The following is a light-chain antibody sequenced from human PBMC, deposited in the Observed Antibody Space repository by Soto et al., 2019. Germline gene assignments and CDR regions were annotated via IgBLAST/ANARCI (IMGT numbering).Light chain of an antibody. CDR1: QSVSTNY. V-gene: IGKV3-20*01. CDR2: GAS. J-gene: IGKJ3*01. CDR3: HQYGSTPFT. Sequence: EIVLTQSPGTLSLSPGDRATLSCRASQSVSTNYLAWYQQKLGQAPRLLIYGASSRATGIPDRFSGNGSGTDFTLTISRLEPEDFAVYYCHQYGSTPFTLDTGTKVDIK.